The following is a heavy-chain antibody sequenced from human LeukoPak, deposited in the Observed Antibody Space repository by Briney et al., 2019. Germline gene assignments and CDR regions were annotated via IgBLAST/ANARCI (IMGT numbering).Heavy chain of an antibody. CDR3: ARVSMVRGVMTWYFDY. CDR2: TRNKANSYTT. Sequence: GGSLRLSCAASGFTFSDHYMDWVRQAPGKGLEWVSRTRNKANSYTTEYAASVKGRFTISRDDSKNSLYLQMNSLKTEDTAVYYCARVSMVRGVMTWYFDYWGQGTLVTVSS. J-gene: IGHJ4*02. D-gene: IGHD3-10*01. V-gene: IGHV3-72*01. CDR1: GFTFSDHY.